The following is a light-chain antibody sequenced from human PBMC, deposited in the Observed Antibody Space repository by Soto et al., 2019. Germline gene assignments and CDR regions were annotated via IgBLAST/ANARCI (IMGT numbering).Light chain of an antibody. CDR1: ESVGVN. Sequence: EIVMTQSPVTLSVSLGERATLSCRTSESVGVNLAWFQQKPGQAPRLLIYGASTRAPSVPPRFSGGGSGTEFSLTISSLQSEDLALYFCQQYHYWPRLFGQGTKVDIK. CDR3: QQYHYWPRL. CDR2: GAS. J-gene: IGKJ1*01. V-gene: IGKV3-15*01.